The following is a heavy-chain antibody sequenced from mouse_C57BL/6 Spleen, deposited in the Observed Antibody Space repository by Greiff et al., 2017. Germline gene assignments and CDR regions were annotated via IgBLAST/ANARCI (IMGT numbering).Heavy chain of an antibody. CDR3: AKAYYSNSSYWYFDV. CDR2: IDPSDSYT. V-gene: IGHV1-59*01. D-gene: IGHD2-5*01. J-gene: IGHJ1*03. Sequence: VQLQQPGAELVRPGTSVKLSCKASGYTFTSYWMHWVKQRPGPGLEWIGVIDPSDSYTNYNQKFKGKATLTVDTSSSTAYMQLSSLTSEDSAVYYCAKAYYSNSSYWYFDVWGTGTTVTVSS. CDR1: GYTFTSYW.